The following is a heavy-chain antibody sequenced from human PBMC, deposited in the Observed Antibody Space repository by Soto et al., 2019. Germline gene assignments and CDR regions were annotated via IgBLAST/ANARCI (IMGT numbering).Heavy chain of an antibody. D-gene: IGHD1-26*01. CDR1: GYTXNADF. J-gene: IGHJ1*01. V-gene: IGHV1-2*02. Sequence: SXKVSFRASGYTXNADFIQLIRQAPGQGLEWMGWIDPNNGDTTYAQKFQGRVTMTRDTSINTAYMELNRMTFDDTAVYFCARDGGSYTAEYFQHWGQGTLATVSS. CDR3: ARDGGSYTAEYFQH. CDR2: IDPNNGDT.